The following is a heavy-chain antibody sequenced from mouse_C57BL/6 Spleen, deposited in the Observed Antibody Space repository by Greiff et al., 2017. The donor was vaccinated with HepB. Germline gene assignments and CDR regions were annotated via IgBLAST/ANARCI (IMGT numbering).Heavy chain of an antibody. J-gene: IGHJ1*03. CDR1: GYTFTSYW. CDR3: AMGYGSFPLGYFDV. D-gene: IGHD1-1*01. Sequence: QVQLQQPGAELVRPGSSVKLSCKASGYTFTSYWMHWVKQRPIQGLEWIGNIDPSDSETHYNQKFKDKATLTVDKSSSTAYMQLSSLTSEDSAVYYCAMGYGSFPLGYFDVWGTGTTVTVSS. V-gene: IGHV1-52*01. CDR2: IDPSDSET.